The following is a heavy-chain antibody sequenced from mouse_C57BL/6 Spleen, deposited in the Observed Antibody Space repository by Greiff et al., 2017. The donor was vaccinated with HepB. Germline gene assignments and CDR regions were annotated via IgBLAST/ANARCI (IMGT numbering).Heavy chain of an antibody. D-gene: IGHD1-1*02. Sequence: QVQLKESGPGLVQPSQSLSITCTVSGFSLTSYGVHWVRQSPGKGLEWLGVKWSGGSTDYNAAFISRLSISKDNSKSQVFFKMNSLQADDTAIYYCARGGKGKNYAMDYWGQGTSVTVSS. CDR1: GFSLTSYG. V-gene: IGHV2-2*01. CDR2: KWSGGST. CDR3: ARGGKGKNYAMDY. J-gene: IGHJ4*01.